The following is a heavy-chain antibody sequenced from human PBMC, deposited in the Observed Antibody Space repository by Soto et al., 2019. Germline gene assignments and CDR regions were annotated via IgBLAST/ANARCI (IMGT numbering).Heavy chain of an antibody. J-gene: IGHJ4*02. CDR2: ISSSGSTI. CDR3: ARGRGYCGGTNCYLDY. V-gene: IGHV3-48*02. Sequence: GGSLRLSCAASEFTFSSYAMSWVRQAPGKGLEWVSYISSSGSTIYYADSVKGRFTISRDNAKNSLYLQMNSLRDDDTAVYYCARGRGYCGGTNCYLDYWGQGALVTVSS. D-gene: IGHD2-21*01. CDR1: EFTFSSYA.